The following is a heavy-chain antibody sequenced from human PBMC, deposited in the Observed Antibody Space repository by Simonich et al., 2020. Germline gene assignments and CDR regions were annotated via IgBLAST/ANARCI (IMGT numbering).Heavy chain of an antibody. V-gene: IGHV3-48*03. CDR1: GFTFSSYE. CDR3: ARHYYGDYYFDY. CDR2: ISRSGSTI. D-gene: IGHD4-17*01. Sequence: EVQLVESGGGLVQPGGSLRLSCAASGFTFSSYEMNWVRQAPGKGLEWVSYISRSGSTIYYADPVKGRVTSSRDNAKNSLYLQMNSLRAEDTAVYYCARHYYGDYYFDYWGQGTLVTVSS. J-gene: IGHJ4*02.